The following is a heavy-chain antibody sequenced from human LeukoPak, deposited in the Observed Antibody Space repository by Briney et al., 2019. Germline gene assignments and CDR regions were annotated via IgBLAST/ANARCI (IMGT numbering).Heavy chain of an antibody. V-gene: IGHV1-69*04. CDR2: IIPILGIA. J-gene: IGHJ6*02. CDR3: ARTPSGMDV. Sequence: SVKVSYKASGGTFSSYAISWVRPAPGQGLEWMGRIIPILGIANYAQKFQGRVTITADKSTSTAYMELSSLRSEDTAVYYCARTPSGMDVWGQGTTVTVSS. CDR1: GGTFSSYA.